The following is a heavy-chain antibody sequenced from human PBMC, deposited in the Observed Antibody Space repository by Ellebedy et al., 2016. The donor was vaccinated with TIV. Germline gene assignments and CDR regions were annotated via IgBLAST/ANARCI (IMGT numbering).Heavy chain of an antibody. J-gene: IGHJ4*02. D-gene: IGHD1-26*01. CDR2: INAGNGNT. V-gene: IGHV1-3*01. Sequence: AASVKVSCKASGYTFTSYAMHWVRQAPGQRLEWMGWINAGNGNTKYSQKFQGRVTITRDTSASTAYMELSSLRSEDMAVYYCAGSYRTHDFDYWGQGTLVTVSS. CDR3: AGSYRTHDFDY. CDR1: GYTFTSYA.